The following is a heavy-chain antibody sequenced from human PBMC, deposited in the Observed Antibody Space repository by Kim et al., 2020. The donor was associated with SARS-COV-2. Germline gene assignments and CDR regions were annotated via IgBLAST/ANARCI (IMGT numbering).Heavy chain of an antibody. Sequence: SVKVSCKASGGTFSSYAISWVRQAPGQGLGWMGGIIPIFGTANYAQKFQGRVTITADESTSTAYMELSSLRSEDTAVYYCARDLRYFDWLPRMDVWGQGTTVTVSS. CDR2: IIPIFGTA. CDR1: GGTFSSYA. V-gene: IGHV1-69*13. J-gene: IGHJ6*02. CDR3: ARDLRYFDWLPRMDV. D-gene: IGHD3-9*01.